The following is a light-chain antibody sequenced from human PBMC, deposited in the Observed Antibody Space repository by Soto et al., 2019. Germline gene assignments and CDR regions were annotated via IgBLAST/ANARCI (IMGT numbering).Light chain of an antibody. J-gene: IGLJ1*01. Sequence: QSALTQPASVSGSPGQSITIACTGTSSDIGGYNFVSWYQQHPGKAPKLLIYDVVNRPSGVSNRFSGSKSGNTASLTISGLQAEDEAHYYCNSYRTVSTYVFGTGTKVTVL. CDR3: NSYRTVSTYV. V-gene: IGLV2-14*01. CDR1: SSDIGGYNF. CDR2: DVV.